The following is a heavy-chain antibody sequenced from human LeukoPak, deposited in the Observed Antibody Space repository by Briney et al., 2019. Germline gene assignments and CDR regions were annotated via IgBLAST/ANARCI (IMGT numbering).Heavy chain of an antibody. CDR2: ISGSGGST. D-gene: IGHD2-15*01. J-gene: IGHJ4*02. CDR1: GFTFSSYG. V-gene: IGHV3-23*01. Sequence: GGSLRLSGAASGFTFSSYGMSWVRQTPGKGLEWVSAISGSGGSTYYADSVKGRFTFSRDNSKNTLYLQMNSLRAEDTAVYYCAKDIVVEAANGGTFDYWGQGTLVTVSS. CDR3: AKDIVVEAANGGTFDY.